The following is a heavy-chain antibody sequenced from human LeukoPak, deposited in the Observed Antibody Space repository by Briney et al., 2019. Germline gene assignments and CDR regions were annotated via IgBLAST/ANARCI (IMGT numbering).Heavy chain of an antibody. CDR1: GFTFSSYG. V-gene: IGHV3-30*18. CDR3: AKDFRYDILTGFDY. D-gene: IGHD3-9*01. CDR2: ISYDGSNK. Sequence: TGGSLRLSCAASGFTFSSYGMHWVRQAPGKGLEWVAVISYDGSNKYYADSVKGRFTISRDNSKNTLYLQMNSLRAEDTAVYYCAKDFRYDILTGFDYWGQGTLVTVSS. J-gene: IGHJ4*02.